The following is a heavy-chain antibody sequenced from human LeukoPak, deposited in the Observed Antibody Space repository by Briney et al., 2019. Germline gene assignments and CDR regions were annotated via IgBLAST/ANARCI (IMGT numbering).Heavy chain of an antibody. CDR2: VNPHSGIT. CDR1: VYTLIDYF. Sequence: AAVKVSSTTPVYTLIDYFIHGVRQAPGQGGEWMGWVNPHSGITKYTQRFQGRVSMTTDTSINTVPVEMIRLSLDDTALYFFSRIGAHYDSDGEYYSHGFDEWGQGTMVTVSS. V-gene: IGHV1-2*02. CDR3: SRIGAHYDSDGEYYSHGFDE. D-gene: IGHD2-21*01. J-gene: IGHJ3*01.